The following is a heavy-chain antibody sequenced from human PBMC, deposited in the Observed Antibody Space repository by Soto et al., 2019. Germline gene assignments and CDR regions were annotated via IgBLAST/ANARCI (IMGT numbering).Heavy chain of an antibody. D-gene: IGHD6-6*01. CDR2: INHSGST. CDR1: GGSFSGYY. J-gene: IGHJ6*02. V-gene: IGHV4-34*01. Sequence: ASETLSLTCAVYGGSFSGYYWSWIRPPPGKGLEWIGEINHSGSTNYNPSLKSRVTISVDTSKNQFSLKLSSVTAADTAVYYCASYPRQLAKSYYYGMDVWGQGTTVTVSS. CDR3: ASYPRQLAKSYYYGMDV.